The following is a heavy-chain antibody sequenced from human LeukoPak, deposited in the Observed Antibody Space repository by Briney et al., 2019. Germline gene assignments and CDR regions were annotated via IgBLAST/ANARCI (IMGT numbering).Heavy chain of an antibody. J-gene: IGHJ6*03. CDR1: GFTFSSFD. V-gene: IGHV3-13*01. CDR3: ARGPPRGKYYYMDV. D-gene: IGHD1-1*01. Sequence: PGGSLRLSCAASGFTFSSFDMHWVRQPTGQGLEWVSTIGTASHTYYPGSVEGRFTLSRDNAKNSLYLQMNSLTAGDTAVYYCARGPPRGKYYYMDVWGKGTTVTVSS. CDR2: IGTASHT.